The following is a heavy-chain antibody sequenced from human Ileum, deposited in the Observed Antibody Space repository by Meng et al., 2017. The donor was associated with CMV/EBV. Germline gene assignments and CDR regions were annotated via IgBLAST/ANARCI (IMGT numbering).Heavy chain of an antibody. J-gene: IGHJ4*02. CDR3: ARTNNADY. Sequence: VESGGGLVQPGGSLRLSCAASGFNLSNYWMRWVRQAPGKGLVWVASISFDGSSTNYADSVKGRFTMSRDNAKNTMYLQMNSVRVDDTAMYYCARTNNADYWGQGTLVTVSS. D-gene: IGHD1-14*01. CDR2: ISFDGSST. V-gene: IGHV3-74*01. CDR1: GFNLSNYW.